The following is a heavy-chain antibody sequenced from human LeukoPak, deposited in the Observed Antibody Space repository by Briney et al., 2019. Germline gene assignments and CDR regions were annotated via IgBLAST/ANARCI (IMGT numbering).Heavy chain of an antibody. J-gene: IGHJ4*02. V-gene: IGHV3-7*03. CDR2: IKEDGGVK. CDR1: RFTFRSFW. CDR3: AKDNDYGDV. Sequence: PGGSLRLSCAASRFTFRSFWMSWVRQAPGKGLEWVANIKEDGGVKYYVDSVKGRFTISRDNSKNALYLQMNSLRAEDTAVYYCAKDNDYGDVWGQGTLVTVSS. D-gene: IGHD2-8*01.